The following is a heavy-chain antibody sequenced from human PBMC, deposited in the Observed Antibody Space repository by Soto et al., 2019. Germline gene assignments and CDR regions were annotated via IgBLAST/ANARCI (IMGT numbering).Heavy chain of an antibody. CDR1: GFTFSTYG. J-gene: IGHJ6*02. D-gene: IGHD3-16*02. CDR3: ERVYRYYGMDV. Sequence: QVQLVESGGGVVQPGRSLRLSCAASGFTFSTYGMHWVRQAPGKGLEWVAVISHDGSNQYYADSVKGRLTISRDNSKNTLYLQMNSLRAEDTAVYHCERVYRYYGMDVWGQGTTVTVSS. V-gene: IGHV3-30*03. CDR2: ISHDGSNQ.